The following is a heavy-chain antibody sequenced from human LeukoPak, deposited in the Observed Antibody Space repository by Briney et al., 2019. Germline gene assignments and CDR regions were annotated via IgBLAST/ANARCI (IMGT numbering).Heavy chain of an antibody. V-gene: IGHV5-51*01. D-gene: IGHD3-10*02. CDR2: IYPGDSDT. Sequence: KVSCKASGYTFTSYGISWVRQMPGKGLEWMRIIYPGDSDTRYSPSFQGQVTISADKSISTAYLQWSSLKASDTAMYYCARCSPSGRDFDYWGQGTLVTVSS. CDR1: GYTFTSYG. CDR3: ARCSPSGRDFDY. J-gene: IGHJ4*02.